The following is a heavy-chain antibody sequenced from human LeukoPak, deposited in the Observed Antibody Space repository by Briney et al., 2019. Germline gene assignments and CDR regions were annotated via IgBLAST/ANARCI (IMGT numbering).Heavy chain of an antibody. CDR1: GGTFSSDT. CDR3: ARDKIAAAGNFDY. Sequence: SVKVSCKASGGTFSSDTISWVRQAPGQGLEWMGRIIPILGIANYAQKFQGRVTITADKSTSTAYMELSSLRSEDTAVYYCARDKIAAAGNFDYWGQGTLVTVSS. CDR2: IIPILGIA. J-gene: IGHJ4*02. D-gene: IGHD6-13*01. V-gene: IGHV1-69*04.